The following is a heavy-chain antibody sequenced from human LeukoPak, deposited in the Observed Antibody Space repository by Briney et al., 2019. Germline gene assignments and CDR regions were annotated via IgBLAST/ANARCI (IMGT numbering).Heavy chain of an antibody. CDR1: GYSFTSYW. D-gene: IGHD3-3*01. J-gene: IGHJ4*02. CDR3: ARHVGEDYDFWSGYFID. V-gene: IGHV5-51*01. Sequence: GESLQISCQGSGYSFTSYWIGWVRQMPGKGLEWMGIIYPGDSDTRYSPSFQGQVTISADKSISTAYLQWSSLKASDTAMYYCARHVGEDYDFWSGYFIDWGQGTLVTVSS. CDR2: IYPGDSDT.